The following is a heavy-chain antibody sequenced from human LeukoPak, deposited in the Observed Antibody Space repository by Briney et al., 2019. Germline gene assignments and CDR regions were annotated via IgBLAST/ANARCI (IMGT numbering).Heavy chain of an antibody. CDR2: TRYDGSNK. Sequence: PGGSLRLSCAASGFTFSTYWMHWVRQAPGKGLQWVAFTRYDGSNKDYADFVNGRFTISRDNSEDMLYLEMNSLSPEDTAVYYCVKDDGTYYFDSWGRGTLVTVST. J-gene: IGHJ4*02. CDR3: VKDDGTYYFDS. CDR1: GFTFSTYW. D-gene: IGHD2-21*01. V-gene: IGHV3-30*02.